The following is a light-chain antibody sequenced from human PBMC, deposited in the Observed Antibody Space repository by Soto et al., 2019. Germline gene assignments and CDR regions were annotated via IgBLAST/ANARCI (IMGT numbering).Light chain of an antibody. V-gene: IGKV3-20*01. CDR1: QIVSSSS. CDR2: GAS. CDR3: QQYGSSPLT. J-gene: IGKJ5*01. Sequence: EIVLTQSPGTLSLSPGERAALSCRASQIVSSSSLAWYQQKPGQAPRLLIFGASIRATGIPDRFSGSGSGTDFTLTISRLEPADFAVYSCQQYGSSPLTFGQGTRLEIK.